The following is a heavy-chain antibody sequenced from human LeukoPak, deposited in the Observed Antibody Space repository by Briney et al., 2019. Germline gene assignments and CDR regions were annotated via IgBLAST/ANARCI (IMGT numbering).Heavy chain of an antibody. Sequence: KASETLSLTCTVSGYSISSGYYWGWIRQPPGKGLEWIGSIYHSGSTYYNPSLKSRVTISVDTSKNQFSLKLSSVTAADTAVYYCARGKGPLEGQWLTPFDYWGQGTLVTVSS. J-gene: IGHJ4*02. CDR2: IYHSGST. V-gene: IGHV4-38-2*02. CDR3: ARGKGPLEGQWLTPFDY. D-gene: IGHD6-19*01. CDR1: GYSISSGYY.